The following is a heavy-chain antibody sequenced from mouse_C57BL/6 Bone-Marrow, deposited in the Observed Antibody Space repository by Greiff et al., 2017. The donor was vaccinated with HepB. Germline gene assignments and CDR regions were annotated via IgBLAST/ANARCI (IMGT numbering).Heavy chain of an antibody. CDR2: ISDGGSYT. CDR1: GFTFSSYA. CDR3: ARALTGRGY. J-gene: IGHJ2*01. Sequence: EVKVVESGGGLVKPGGSLKLSCAASGFTFSSYAMSWVRQTPEKRLEWVATISDGGSYTYYPDNVKGRFTISRDNAKNNLYLQMSHLKSEDTAMYYCARALTGRGYWGQGTTLTVSS. D-gene: IGHD4-1*01. V-gene: IGHV5-4*03.